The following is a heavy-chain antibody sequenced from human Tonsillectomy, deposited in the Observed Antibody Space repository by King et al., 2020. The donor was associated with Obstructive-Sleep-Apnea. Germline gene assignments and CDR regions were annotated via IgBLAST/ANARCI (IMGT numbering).Heavy chain of an antibody. CDR1: GGSISSSRYY. CDR3: ARVRYYYGMDV. V-gene: IGHV4-39*07. Sequence: QLQESGPGLVKPSETLSLTCTVSGGSISSSRYYWGWIRQPPGKGLEWIGSCYYSGSTYYNPSLNSRVTISVDTSKNQFSLKLGSVTAADRAVYYCARVRYYYGMDVWGQGTTVTVSS. J-gene: IGHJ6*02. CDR2: CYYSGST.